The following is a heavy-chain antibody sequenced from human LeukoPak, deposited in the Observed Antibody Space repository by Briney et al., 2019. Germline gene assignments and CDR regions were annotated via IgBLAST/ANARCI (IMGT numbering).Heavy chain of an antibody. Sequence: SETLSLTCTVSGGSTSSYYWSWIRQPAGKGLEWIGRIYTSGSTNYNPSLKSRVTMSVDASKNQFSLKLSSVTAADTAVYYCARERRSSGWKGDFDYWGQGTLVTVSS. CDR2: IYTSGST. CDR3: ARERRSSGWKGDFDY. CDR1: GGSTSSYY. D-gene: IGHD6-19*01. J-gene: IGHJ4*02. V-gene: IGHV4-4*07.